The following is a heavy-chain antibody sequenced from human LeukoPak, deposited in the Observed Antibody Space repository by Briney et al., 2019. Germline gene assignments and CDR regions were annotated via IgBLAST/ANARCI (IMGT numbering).Heavy chain of an antibody. V-gene: IGHV3-9*01. Sequence: GRSLRLSCAASGFTFDDYAMHWVRQAPGKGLEWVSGISWNSGSIGYADSVKGRFTISRDNAKNSLYMQMNSLRAEDTALYYCAKDQGDYYDSSALVYWGQGTLVTVSS. D-gene: IGHD3-22*01. J-gene: IGHJ4*02. CDR1: GFTFDDYA. CDR3: AKDQGDYYDSSALVY. CDR2: ISWNSGSI.